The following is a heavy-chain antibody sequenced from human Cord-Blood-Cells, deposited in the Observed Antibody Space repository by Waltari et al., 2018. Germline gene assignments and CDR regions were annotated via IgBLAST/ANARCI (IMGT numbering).Heavy chain of an antibody. V-gene: IGHV4-4*07. D-gene: IGHD2-2*01. CDR1: GGAIGSYY. CDR3: ARDLEYQLLYWFDP. Sequence: QVHLQNPGPGRVKPSENLSLTCTVPGGAIGSYYWPWIRQPAGKGLEWIGRIYTSGSTNYNPSLKSRVTMSVDTSKNQFSLKLSSVTAADTAVYYCARDLEYQLLYWFDPWGQGTLVTVSS. CDR2: IYTSGST. J-gene: IGHJ5*02.